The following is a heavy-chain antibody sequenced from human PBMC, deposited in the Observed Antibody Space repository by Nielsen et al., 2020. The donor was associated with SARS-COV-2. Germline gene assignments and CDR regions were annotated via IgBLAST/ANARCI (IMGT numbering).Heavy chain of an antibody. CDR2: ILGSGAAT. J-gene: IGHJ4*02. Sequence: GGSLRLSCTGSGFTFGTYTISWVRQPPGKGLQWVAGILGSGAATFYADSVKGRFTVSRDNSMNTVYLEMSRLRSEDTALYFCAKDRIPDGLWEIDYWGQGTRVTVSS. V-gene: IGHV3-23*01. CDR3: AKDRIPDGLWEIDY. D-gene: IGHD1-14*01. CDR1: GFTFGTYT.